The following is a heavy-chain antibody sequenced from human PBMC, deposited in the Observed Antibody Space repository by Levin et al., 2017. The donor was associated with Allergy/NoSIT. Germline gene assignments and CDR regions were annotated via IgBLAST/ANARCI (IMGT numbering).Heavy chain of an antibody. CDR3: AGIPEITMIVEN. V-gene: IGHV4-39*01. CDR1: GGSISSSSYY. D-gene: IGHD3-22*01. J-gene: IGHJ4*02. Sequence: SETLSLTCTVSGGSISSSSYYWGWIRQPPGKGLEWIGSIYYSGSTYYNPSLKSRVTISVDTSKNQFSLKLSSVTAADTAVYYCAGIPEITMIVENWGQGTLVTVSS. CDR2: IYYSGST.